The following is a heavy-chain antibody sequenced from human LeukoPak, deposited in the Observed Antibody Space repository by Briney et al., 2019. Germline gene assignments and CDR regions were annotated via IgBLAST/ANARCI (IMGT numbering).Heavy chain of an antibody. CDR2: IIPIFGTA. Sequence: ASVKVSCKASGGTFSSYAISWVRQAPGQGLEWMGGIIPIFGTANYAQKFQGRVTITADKSTSTAYMELSSLRSEDTAVYYCARSRKQQLDWFDPWGQGTPVTVSS. CDR3: ARSRKQQLDWFDP. CDR1: GGTFSSYA. V-gene: IGHV1-69*06. J-gene: IGHJ5*02. D-gene: IGHD6-13*01.